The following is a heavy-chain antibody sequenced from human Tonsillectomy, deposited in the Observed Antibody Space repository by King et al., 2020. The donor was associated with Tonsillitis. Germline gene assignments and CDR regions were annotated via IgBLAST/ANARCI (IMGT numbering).Heavy chain of an antibody. CDR1: GFTFSSYA. D-gene: IGHD1-26*01. CDR3: ARDTAGRGWYFDL. CDR2: IYSGSSRT. Sequence: VQLVESGGGLVQPGGSLRLSCAASGFTFSSYAMSWVRQAPGEGLEWVSIIYSGSSRTYYVDSVKGWFTISRDDSNNTLYLQMNNMGAEDTAVYYCARDTAGRGWYFDLWGRGTLVTVSS. J-gene: IGHJ2*01. V-gene: IGHV3-23*03.